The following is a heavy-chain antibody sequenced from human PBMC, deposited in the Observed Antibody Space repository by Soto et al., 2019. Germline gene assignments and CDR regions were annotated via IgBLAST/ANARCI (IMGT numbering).Heavy chain of an antibody. CDR1: GYNFLTYG. D-gene: IGHD3-10*01. CDR3: ARDRPGISVIRAVKTYSYFDP. CDR2: ISTDNTHR. J-gene: IGHJ5*02. Sequence: GASVKVSCKASGYNFLTYGISWLRQAPGRGLEWMGWISTDNTHRNYAQNFQERVTMTTDTSTNTAYMELRSLRSDDTAIYYCARDRPGISVIRAVKTYSYFDPWGQGALVTVSS. V-gene: IGHV1-18*01.